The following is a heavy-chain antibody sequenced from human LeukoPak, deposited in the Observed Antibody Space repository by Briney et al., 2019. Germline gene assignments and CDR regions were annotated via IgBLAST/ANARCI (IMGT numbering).Heavy chain of an antibody. D-gene: IGHD1-1*01. V-gene: IGHV3-7*03. CDR3: AKEEFWRFDF. Sequence: GGSLRLSCAASGFDFSHHYMTWVRQAPGKGPEWVAKISPDGGVSQYVDSVNGRFTISRDNSKNSLSLHMSSLRVEDTALYFCAKEEFWRFDFWGQGTLVTVS. CDR2: ISPDGGVS. J-gene: IGHJ4*02. CDR1: GFDFSHHY.